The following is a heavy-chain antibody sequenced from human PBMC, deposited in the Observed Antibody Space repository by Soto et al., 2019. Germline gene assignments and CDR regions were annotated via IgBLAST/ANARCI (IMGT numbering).Heavy chain of an antibody. CDR2: ISNTGRTI. CDR3: ARRFKDSAGYYYMDV. J-gene: IGHJ6*03. Sequence: QVQLVESGGGVVKPGGSLRLSCAASGLNFSDYYMTWIRRAPGKGLEWLSYISNTGRTIYYADSVQGRFTISRDNARNSLSLQMNSLRAEDTAVYYCARRFKDSAGYYYMDVLGAGTAVTVSS. V-gene: IGHV3-11*01. CDR1: GLNFSDYY. D-gene: IGHD2-15*01.